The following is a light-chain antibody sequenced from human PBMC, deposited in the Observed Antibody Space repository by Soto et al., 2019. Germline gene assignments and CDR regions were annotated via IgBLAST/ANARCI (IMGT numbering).Light chain of an antibody. Sequence: DIQMTQSPSSLSASVGDRVTITCRASQSISTLLNWYQQKPGKAPKLLISAASSLQSGVPSRFSGSASGTDSTLTISSLQPEDFATYYCQQSYSAPTFGQGTKVEIK. CDR1: QSISTL. J-gene: IGKJ1*01. CDR2: AAS. V-gene: IGKV1-39*01. CDR3: QQSYSAPT.